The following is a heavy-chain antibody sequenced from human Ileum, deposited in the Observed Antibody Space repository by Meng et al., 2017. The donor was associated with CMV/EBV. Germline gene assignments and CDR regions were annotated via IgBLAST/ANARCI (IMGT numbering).Heavy chain of an antibody. V-gene: IGHV3-7*01. D-gene: IGHD2-2*02. CDR2: INEDLSQI. CDR3: ARMYCSTISCYTDAFDI. CDR1: GFTCSTYW. J-gene: IGHJ3*02. Sequence: GESLKISCAASGFTCSTYWLSWVRQAPGKGLEWVANINEDLSQIYYVGSVKGRFTISRDNAKNSLYLQMNSMRAEDTAVYFCARMYCSTISCYTDAFDIWGQGTMVTVSS.